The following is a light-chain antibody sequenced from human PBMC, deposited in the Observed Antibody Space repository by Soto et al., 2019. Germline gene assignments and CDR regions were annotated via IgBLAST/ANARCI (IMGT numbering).Light chain of an antibody. CDR1: SSNIGVNY. CDR3: AAWDDSLSTWV. J-gene: IGLJ3*02. V-gene: IGLV1-47*01. Sequence: QPVLTQPPSASGTPGQRVTISCSGSSSNIGVNYLYWYHQLPGTAPKLVIFRNNRRPSGVPDRLSGSKSGTSASLAISGLRSEDEGDYYCAAWDDSLSTWVFGGGTKLTVL. CDR2: RNN.